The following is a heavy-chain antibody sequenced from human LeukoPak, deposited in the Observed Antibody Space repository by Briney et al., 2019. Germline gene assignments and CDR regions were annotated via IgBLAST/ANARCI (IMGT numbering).Heavy chain of an antibody. J-gene: IGHJ4*02. CDR3: AKDSQYYDILTGYLLY. CDR1: GFTFSNYA. CDR2: ISYDGSNQ. D-gene: IGHD3-9*01. V-gene: IGHV3-30*04. Sequence: GGSLRLSCAASGFTFSNYAMSWVRQAPGKGLEWVALISYDGSNQYYADSVKGRFTISRDNSKNTLSLQMNSLRAEDTAVYYCAKDSQYYDILTGYLLYWGQGTLVTVSS.